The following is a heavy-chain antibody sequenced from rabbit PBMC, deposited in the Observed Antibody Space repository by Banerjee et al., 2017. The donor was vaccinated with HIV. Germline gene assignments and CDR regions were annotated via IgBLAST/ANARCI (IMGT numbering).Heavy chain of an antibody. J-gene: IGHJ3*01. Sequence: QEQLEESGGDLVKPEGSLTLSCTASGFTFSDSDWICWVRQAPGKGLEWIGCIYAGSGGRSYYASWAKGRFTISKTSSTTVTLQMTSLTAADTATYFCTREGDLWGQGTLVTVS. V-gene: IGHV1S45*01. CDR2: IYAGSGGRS. CDR1: GFTFSDSDW. CDR3: TREGDL.